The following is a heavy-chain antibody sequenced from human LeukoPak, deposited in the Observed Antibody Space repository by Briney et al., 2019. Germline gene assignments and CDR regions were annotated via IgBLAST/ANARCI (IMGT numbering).Heavy chain of an antibody. V-gene: IGHV4-59*08. CDR2: IYYSGST. D-gene: IGHD6-19*01. J-gene: IGHJ3*02. CDR1: GGSIGSYY. Sequence: SETLSLTCTVSGGSIGSYYWSWIRQPPGKGLEWIGYIYYSGSTNYNPSLKSRVTISVDTSKNQFSLKLSSVTAADTAVYYCARHLSSGWYARAFDIWGQGTMVTVSS. CDR3: ARHLSSGWYARAFDI.